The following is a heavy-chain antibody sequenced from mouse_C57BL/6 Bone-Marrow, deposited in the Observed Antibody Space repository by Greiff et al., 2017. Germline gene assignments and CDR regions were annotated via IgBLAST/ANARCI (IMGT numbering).Heavy chain of an antibody. Sequence: EVQGVESGGGLVKPGGSLKLSCAASGFTFSDSGMHWVRQAPEKGLEWVAYISRGSGTIYYAGTVKGRFTISRDNAKNTVFMQMSRLRSEDTAVYYCARRRELRRNYAMDDWGQGTSVTVSS. V-gene: IGHV5-17*01. CDR2: ISRGSGTI. D-gene: IGHD1-1*01. CDR1: GFTFSDSG. CDR3: ARRRELRRNYAMDD. J-gene: IGHJ4*01.